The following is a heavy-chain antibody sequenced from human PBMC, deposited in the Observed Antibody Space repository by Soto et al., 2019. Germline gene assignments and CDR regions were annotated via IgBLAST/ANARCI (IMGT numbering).Heavy chain of an antibody. CDR1: GYTFTSYY. CDR3: ARPLYDSSGLYYFDY. V-gene: IGHV1-46*01. CDR2: INPSGGST. Sequence: ASVKVSCKASGYTFTSYYMHWVRQAPGQGLEWMGIINPSGGSTSYAQKLQGRVTMTRDTSTSTVYMELSSLRSEDTAVYYCARPLYDSSGLYYFDYWGQGTLVTVSS. J-gene: IGHJ4*02. D-gene: IGHD3-22*01.